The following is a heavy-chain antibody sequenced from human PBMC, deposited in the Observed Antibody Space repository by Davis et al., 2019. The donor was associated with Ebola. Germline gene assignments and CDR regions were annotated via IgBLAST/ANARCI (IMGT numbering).Heavy chain of an antibody. CDR1: GYKFTSYY. D-gene: IGHD2-8*01. CDR2: IHPGGDNT. Sequence: ASVKVSCKPSGYKFTSYYIHWVRQAPGQGLEWMGIIHPGGDNTKYAQKFQGRVTMTRDTSTSTVYMELSSLRSEDTAVYYCARAPKELFEYTNGWPHFDCWGQGTLVTVSS. V-gene: IGHV1-46*01. J-gene: IGHJ4*02. CDR3: ARAPKELFEYTNGWPHFDC.